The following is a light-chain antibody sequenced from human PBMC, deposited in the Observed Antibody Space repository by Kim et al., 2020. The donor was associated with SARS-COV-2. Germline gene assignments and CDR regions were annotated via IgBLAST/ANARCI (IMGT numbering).Light chain of an antibody. V-gene: IGLV2-23*01. CDR2: EGS. J-gene: IGLJ3*02. CDR3: CSYAGSSTWV. CDR1: SSDVGSYNL. Sequence: GQSITCSCTGTSSDVGSYNLVSWYQQHPGKAPKLMIYEGSKRPSGVSNRFSGSKSGNTASLTISGLQAEDEADYYCCSYAGSSTWVFGGGTQLTVL.